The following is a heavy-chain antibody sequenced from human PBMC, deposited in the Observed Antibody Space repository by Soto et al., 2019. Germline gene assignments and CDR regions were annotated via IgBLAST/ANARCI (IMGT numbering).Heavy chain of an antibody. D-gene: IGHD6-6*01. CDR3: TRGLASGDY. CDR2: ITPNGGST. V-gene: IGHV1-46*03. Sequence: QVQLVQPGAEVKKHGASVKFSCKASGYIFTNFYIHWVRQAPGQGLEWIGIITPNGGSTNYAQNFQGRVTMTRDTSTSTVYMDLSRLRSEDTAVYYCTRGLASGDYWGQGTLITVSS. CDR1: GYIFTNFY. J-gene: IGHJ4*02.